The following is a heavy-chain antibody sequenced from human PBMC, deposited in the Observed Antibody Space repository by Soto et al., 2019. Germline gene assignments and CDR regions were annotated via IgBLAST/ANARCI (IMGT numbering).Heavy chain of an antibody. CDR3: ARGYYYDSSGYEGRYYGMDV. Sequence: WGSLRLSCAASGFTFSSYSMNWVRQAPGKGLEWVSSISSSSSYIYYADSVKGRFTISRDNAKNSLYLQMNSLRAEDTAVYYCARGYYYDSSGYEGRYYGMDVWGQGTTVTVSS. J-gene: IGHJ6*02. V-gene: IGHV3-21*01. CDR2: ISSSSSYI. CDR1: GFTFSSYS. D-gene: IGHD3-22*01.